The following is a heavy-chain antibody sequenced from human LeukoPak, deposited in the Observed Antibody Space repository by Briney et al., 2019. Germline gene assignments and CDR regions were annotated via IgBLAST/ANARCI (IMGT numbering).Heavy chain of an antibody. CDR2: ISGSGGST. CDR3: ERDLSTEVYYDCSGYGD. Sequence: GGSLRLSCAASGLTLSSYAMSWVRQAPGKGLEWVSAISGSGGSTYYADSVKGRFTISRDNYKTTMYMQMNSMSAEATAMYYCERDLSTEVYYDCSGYGDWGQGTLVTVSS. D-gene: IGHD3-22*01. J-gene: IGHJ4*02. CDR1: GLTLSSYA. V-gene: IGHV3-23*01.